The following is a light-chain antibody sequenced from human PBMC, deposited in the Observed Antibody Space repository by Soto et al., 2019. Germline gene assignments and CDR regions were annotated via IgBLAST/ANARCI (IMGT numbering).Light chain of an antibody. CDR2: QVS. CDR1: SSDVGGYYY. CDR3: SSYTSSNTFYV. J-gene: IGLJ1*01. Sequence: SVLTQPASVSGSPGQSITISCTGTSSDVGGYYYVSWYQHHPGKAPKLMIYQVSNRPSGVSNRFSGSKSGNTASLTISGLQAEDEADYYCSSYTSSNTFYVFGTGTQLTVL. V-gene: IGLV2-14*01.